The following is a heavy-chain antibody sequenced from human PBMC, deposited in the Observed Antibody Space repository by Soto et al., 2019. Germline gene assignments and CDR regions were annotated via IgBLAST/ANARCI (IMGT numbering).Heavy chain of an antibody. Sequence: GGSLRLSCAASGFTFSSYAMHWVRQAPGKGLEWVAVISYDGSNKYYADSVKGRFTISRDNSKNTLYLQMNSLRAEDTAVYYCARPRPGNNTNDYCGQGSLDTVSS. CDR3: ARPRPGNNTNDY. CDR1: GFTFSSYA. D-gene: IGHD3-10*01. J-gene: IGHJ4*01. V-gene: IGHV3-30-3*01. CDR2: ISYDGSNK.